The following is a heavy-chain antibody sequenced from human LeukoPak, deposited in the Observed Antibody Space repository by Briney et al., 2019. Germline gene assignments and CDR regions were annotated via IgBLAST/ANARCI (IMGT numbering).Heavy chain of an antibody. CDR2: INPNSGGT. D-gene: IGHD2-2*01. J-gene: IGHJ6*03. CDR3: ARDAVRYCSSTSCYEISYYYYYMDV. Sequence: GASVKVSCKASGYTFTGYYMHWVRQAPGQGLEWMGWINPNSGGTNYAQKFQGRVTMTRDTSISTAYMELSRLRSDDTAVYYCARDAVRYCSSTSCYEISYYYYYMDVWGKGTTVTVSS. CDR1: GYTFTGYY. V-gene: IGHV1-2*02.